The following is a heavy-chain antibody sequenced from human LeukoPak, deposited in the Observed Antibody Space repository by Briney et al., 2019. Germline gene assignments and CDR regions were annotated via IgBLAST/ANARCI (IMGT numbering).Heavy chain of an antibody. D-gene: IGHD3-10*02. CDR2: ISSSGSTI. CDR3: AREGGYYYVGGLDY. V-gene: IGHV3-48*03. J-gene: IGHJ4*02. CDR1: GFTFSSYE. Sequence: GGSLRLSCAASGFTFSSYEMNWVRQAPGKGLEWVSYISSSGSTIYYADSVKGRFTISRDNAKNSLYLQMNGLRAEDTAVYYCAREGGYYYVGGLDYWGQGTLVTVSS.